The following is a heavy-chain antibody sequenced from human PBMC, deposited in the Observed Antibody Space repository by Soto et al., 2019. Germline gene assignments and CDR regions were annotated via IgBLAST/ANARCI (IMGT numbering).Heavy chain of an antibody. CDR1: GYSFTSYW. Sequence: GESLKISCKGSGYSFTSYWISWVRQMPGKGLEWMGRIDPSDSYTNYSPSFQGHVTISADKSISTAYLQWSSLKASDTAMYYCARPSYGHSSDYYYGMDVWGQGTTVTVSS. CDR2: IDPSDSYT. CDR3: ARPSYGHSSDYYYGMDV. D-gene: IGHD5-18*01. J-gene: IGHJ6*02. V-gene: IGHV5-10-1*01.